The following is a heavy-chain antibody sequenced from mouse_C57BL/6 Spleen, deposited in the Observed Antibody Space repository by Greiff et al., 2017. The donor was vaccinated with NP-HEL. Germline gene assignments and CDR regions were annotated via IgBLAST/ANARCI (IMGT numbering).Heavy chain of an antibody. CDR2: ISYSGST. J-gene: IGHJ2*01. CDR3: ARKARIKY. D-gene: IGHD3-2*02. Sequence: VQLKESGPGLVKPSQSLSLTCTVTGYSITSGYGWNWIRQFPGNKLEWMGYISYSGSTNYNPSLKSRISITRDTSKNQFFLKLNSVTTEDTATYYCARKARIKYWGQGTTLTVSS. V-gene: IGHV3-2*02. CDR1: GYSITSGYG.